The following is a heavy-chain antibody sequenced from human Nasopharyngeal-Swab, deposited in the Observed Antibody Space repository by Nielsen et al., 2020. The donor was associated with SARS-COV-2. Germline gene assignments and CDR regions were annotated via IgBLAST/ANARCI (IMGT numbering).Heavy chain of an antibody. CDR3: ARDGLDYDFWSAYFMDV. J-gene: IGHJ6*02. CDR1: GFTFNNYY. D-gene: IGHD3-3*01. Sequence: GGSLRLSCAASGFTFNNYYFNWVRQAPGKWLEWVSSISSSSSYIYYADSVKGRFTISRDNAKNSLYLQMNSLRAGDTAVYYCARDGLDYDFWSAYFMDVWGQGTTVTVSS. V-gene: IGHV3-21*01. CDR2: ISSSSSYI.